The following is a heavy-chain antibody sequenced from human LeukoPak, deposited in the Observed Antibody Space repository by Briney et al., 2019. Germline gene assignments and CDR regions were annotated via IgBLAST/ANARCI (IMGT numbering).Heavy chain of an antibody. D-gene: IGHD3-22*01. CDR1: GGSFSSYY. V-gene: IGHV4-59*01. CDR2: IYYSGST. CDR3: ARGYDSSGYYYGGAFDI. J-gene: IGHJ3*02. Sequence: PSETLSLTCTLSGGSFSSYYWSWIRQPPGKGLEWIGYIYYSGSTNYNPSLKSRVTISVDTSKNQFSLKLSSVTAADTAVYYCARGYDSSGYYYGGAFDIWGQGTMVTVSS.